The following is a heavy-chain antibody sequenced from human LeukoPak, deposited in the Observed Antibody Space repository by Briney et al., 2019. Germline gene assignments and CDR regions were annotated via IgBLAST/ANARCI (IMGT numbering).Heavy chain of an antibody. V-gene: IGHV1-2*02. CDR2: INPNTGVT. CDR3: AREVNTASDRYTPGFSPAF. D-gene: IGHD5-18*01. J-gene: IGHJ4*02. Sequence: ASVKVSCKASGYTFSDYYIHWVRQAPGQGLEWLGWINPNTGVTNFAPKFQGRVTMARDTSISTAYMELSGLKSDHTAVYFCAREVNTASDRYTPGFSPAFWGPGTLVTVSS. CDR1: GYTFSDYY.